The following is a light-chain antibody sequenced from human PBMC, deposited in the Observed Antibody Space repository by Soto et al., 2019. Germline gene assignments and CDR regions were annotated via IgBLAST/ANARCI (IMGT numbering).Light chain of an antibody. CDR3: LQYNNWPPFT. J-gene: IGKJ3*01. CDR1: QNVNNK. Sequence: EIVMTQSPATLSVSPGEGATLSCRASQNVNNKLAWYQQKPGQPPRLLIYDASTRATGNPARFSGSGSGTEFTLTINSLQSEDFAVYYCLQYNNWPPFTFGPGTKVDIK. V-gene: IGKV3-15*01. CDR2: DAS.